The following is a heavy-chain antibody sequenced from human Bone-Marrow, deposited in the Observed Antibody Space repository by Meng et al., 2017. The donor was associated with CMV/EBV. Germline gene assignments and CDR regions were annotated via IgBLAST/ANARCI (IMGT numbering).Heavy chain of an antibody. CDR3: ARERHVTEQQRGTGSFDY. Sequence: ASVKVSCKASGYTFTDHFFHWVRQAPGQGLEWMGWISANSGGTHYAQNFQGRVTLTRDTSISTAYMELSRLRSDDTAVYYCARERHVTEQQRGTGSFDYWGQGTLVTVSS. CDR1: GYTFTDHF. D-gene: IGHD3-10*01. V-gene: IGHV1-2*02. CDR2: ISANSGGT. J-gene: IGHJ4*02.